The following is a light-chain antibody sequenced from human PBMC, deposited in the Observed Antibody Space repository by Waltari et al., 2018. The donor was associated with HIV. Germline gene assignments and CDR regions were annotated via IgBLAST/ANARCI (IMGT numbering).Light chain of an antibody. J-gene: IGKJ1*01. V-gene: IGKV2-24*01. CDR2: QVS. Sequence: DIVLSLTPLSSTVTPGQLAAFSCRSPETLVHSNGNTYLSWLPQRPGQPPRVLIYQVSQRLSGIPDRFTGSGAGTDFTLKISRVEPEDVGVFYCMQGTHFPRTFGQGTKV. CDR3: MQGTHFPRT. CDR1: ETLVHSNGNTY.